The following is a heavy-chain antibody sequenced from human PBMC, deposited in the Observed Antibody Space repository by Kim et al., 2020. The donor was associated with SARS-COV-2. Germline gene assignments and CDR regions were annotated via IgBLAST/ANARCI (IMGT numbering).Heavy chain of an antibody. CDR1: GFTFDDYA. CDR3: AKDNPIYYYGMDV. CDR2: ISWNSGSI. V-gene: IGHV3-9*01. J-gene: IGHJ6*02. Sequence: GVSLRLSCAASGFTFDDYAMHWVRQAPGKGLEWVSGISWNSGSIGYADSVKGRFTISRDNAKNSLYLQMNSLRAEDTALYYCAKDNPIYYYGMDVWGQGT.